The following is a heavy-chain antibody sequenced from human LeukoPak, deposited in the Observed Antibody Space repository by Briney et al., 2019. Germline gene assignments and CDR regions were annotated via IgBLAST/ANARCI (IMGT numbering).Heavy chain of an antibody. J-gene: IGHJ6*02. CDR3: ARELTIFGVVRPYYYYGMDV. CDR2: ISYDGSNK. Sequence: GALRLSCAASGFTFSSYGMHWVRQAPGKGLEWVAVISYDGSNKYYADSVKGRFTISRDNAKNSLYLQMNSLRAEDTAVYYCARELTIFGVVRPYYYYGMDVWGQGTTVTVSS. D-gene: IGHD3-3*01. CDR1: GFTFSSYG. V-gene: IGHV3-30*03.